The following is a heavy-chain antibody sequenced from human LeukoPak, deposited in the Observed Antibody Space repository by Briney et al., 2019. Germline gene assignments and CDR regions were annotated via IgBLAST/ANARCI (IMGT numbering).Heavy chain of an antibody. CDR2: ISYDGSNK. V-gene: IGHV3-30*03. D-gene: IGHD3-3*01. CDR1: GFTFSSYG. J-gene: IGHJ4*02. CDR3: AHPISY. Sequence: TGGSLRLSCAASGFTFSSYGMHWVRQAPGKGLEWVAVISYDGSNKYYADSVKGRFTISRDNSKNTLYLQMNSLRAEDTAVYYCAHPISYWGQGTLVTVSS.